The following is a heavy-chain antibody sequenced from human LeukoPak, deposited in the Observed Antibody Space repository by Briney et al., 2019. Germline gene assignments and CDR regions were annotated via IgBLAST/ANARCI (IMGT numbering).Heavy chain of an antibody. CDR1: GGSISSSNW. V-gene: IGHV4-4*02. J-gene: IGHJ6*03. D-gene: IGHD3-10*01. CDR2: IYHSGST. Sequence: KTSGTLSLTCAISGGSISSSNWWSWVRQPPGKGLEWIGEIYHSGSTNYNPSLKSRVTISVDTSKNQFSLKLSSVTAADTAVYYCAREIDVYGSGSYYLLYYYYYYMDVWGKGTTVTVSS. CDR3: AREIDVYGSGSYYLLYYYYYYMDV.